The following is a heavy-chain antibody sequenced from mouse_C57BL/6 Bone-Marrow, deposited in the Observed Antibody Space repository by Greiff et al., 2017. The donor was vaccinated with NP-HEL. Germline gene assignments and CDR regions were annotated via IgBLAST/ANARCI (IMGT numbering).Heavy chain of an antibody. Sequence: QVQLQQPGAELVRPGSSVKLSCKASGYTFTSYWMDWVKQRPGQGLEWIGNIYPSDSDTHYNQKFKDKATLTADKSSSTAYIQLSSLTSEDSAVYYCARPYSNYVGDMDFWGQGTSVTVSS. D-gene: IGHD2-5*01. J-gene: IGHJ4*01. V-gene: IGHV1-61*01. CDR1: GYTFTSYW. CDR2: IYPSDSDT. CDR3: ARPYSNYVGDMDF.